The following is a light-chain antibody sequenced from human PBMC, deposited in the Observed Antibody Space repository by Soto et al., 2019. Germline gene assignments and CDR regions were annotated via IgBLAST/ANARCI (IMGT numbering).Light chain of an antibody. J-gene: IGLJ2*01. CDR2: HTS. CDR3: LLFYSGPGV. V-gene: IGLV7-46*01. Sequence: QAVVTQEPSLTVSPGETVTLTYGSSTGAVTSGHYSYWFQQKPGQAPRTLIYHTSNKHSWTPARFSGSLFGGKAALTLSGAQPEDEAEYYCLLFYSGPGVFGGGTKVTVL. CDR1: TGAVTSGHY.